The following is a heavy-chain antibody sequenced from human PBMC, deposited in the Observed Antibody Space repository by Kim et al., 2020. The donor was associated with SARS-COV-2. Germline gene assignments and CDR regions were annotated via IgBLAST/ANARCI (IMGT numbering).Heavy chain of an antibody. J-gene: IGHJ6*02. CDR2: ISAYNGNT. Sequence: ASVKVSCKASGYTFTSYGISWVRQAPGQGLEWMGWISAYNGNTNYAQKLQGRVTMTTDTSTSTAYMELRSLRSDDTAVYYCARERVPRYGSGSHYYYYYGMDVWGQGTTVTVSS. CDR1: GYTFTSYG. CDR3: ARERVPRYGSGSHYYYYYGMDV. D-gene: IGHD3-10*01. V-gene: IGHV1-18*01.